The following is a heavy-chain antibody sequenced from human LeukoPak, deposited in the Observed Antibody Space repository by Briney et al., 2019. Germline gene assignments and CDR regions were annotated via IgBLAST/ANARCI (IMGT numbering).Heavy chain of an antibody. CDR3: AKAWRGGSYVDRHFDY. CDR1: GFTFSSYG. CDR2: ISYDAINK. Sequence: PGRSLRLSCAASGFTFSSYGMHWVRQAPGKGLEWVAVISYDAINKYYADSVKGRFTISRDNSKSTVYLQMNSLTAEDTAVYFCAKAWRGGSYVDRHFDYWGQGTLATVSS. V-gene: IGHV3-30*19. D-gene: IGHD1-26*01. J-gene: IGHJ4*02.